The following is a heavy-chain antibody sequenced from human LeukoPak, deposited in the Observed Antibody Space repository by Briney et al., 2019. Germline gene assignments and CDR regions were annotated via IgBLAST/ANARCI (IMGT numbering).Heavy chain of an antibody. CDR2: FDPEDGET. CDR3: ARDSGRPVPAAMCGDY. J-gene: IGHJ4*02. D-gene: IGHD2-2*01. CDR1: GYTLTELS. Sequence: ASVKVSCKVSGYTLTELSMHWVRQAPGKGLEWMGGFDPEDGETIYAQKFQGRVTMTEDTSTDTAYMELRSLRSDDTAVYYCARDSGRPVPAAMCGDYWGQGTLVTVSS. V-gene: IGHV1-24*01.